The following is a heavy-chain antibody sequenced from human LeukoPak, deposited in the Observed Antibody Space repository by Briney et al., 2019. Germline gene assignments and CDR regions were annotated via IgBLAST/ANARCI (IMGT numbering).Heavy chain of an antibody. CDR1: GFTFSSYG. V-gene: IGHV3-30*18. Sequence: GGSLRLSCAASGFTFSSYGMHWVRQAPGKGLEWVAVISDDGSNKYYADSVKGRFTISRDNSKNTLYLQMNSLRAEDTAVYYCAKDGSFGELLPFDYWGQGTLLTVSS. CDR3: AKDGSFGELLPFDY. D-gene: IGHD3-10*01. J-gene: IGHJ4*02. CDR2: ISDDGSNK.